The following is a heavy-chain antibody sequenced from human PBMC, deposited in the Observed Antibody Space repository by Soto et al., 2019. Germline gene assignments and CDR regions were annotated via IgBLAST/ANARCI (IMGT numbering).Heavy chain of an antibody. CDR2: IIPIFGTA. Sequence: QVQLVQSGAEVKKPGSSVKVSCKASGGTFSSYAISWVRQAPGQGLEWMGGIIPIFGTANYAQKFQGRVTITADKSPSTAYMELSSLRSEDTAVYYCARYVTTTPPLPYNWFDPWGQGTLVTVSS. D-gene: IGHD4-17*01. CDR3: ARYVTTTPPLPYNWFDP. CDR1: GGTFSSYA. J-gene: IGHJ5*02. V-gene: IGHV1-69*06.